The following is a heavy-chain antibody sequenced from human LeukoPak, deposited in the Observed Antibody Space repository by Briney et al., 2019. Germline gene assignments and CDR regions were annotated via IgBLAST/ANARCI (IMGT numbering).Heavy chain of an antibody. V-gene: IGHV3-7*01. D-gene: IGHD2-2*01. CDR1: GFTFSDFW. CDR2: IGQDGSQS. CDR3: ARAHVPNL. J-gene: IGHJ5*02. Sequence: GGSLRLSCAASGFTFSDFWMSWVRQAPGKGLEWVANIGQDGSQSYYVDSVKGRFTISRDNAKKSLYLQLNSLRAEDTAVYYCARAHVPNLWGQGTLVTVSS.